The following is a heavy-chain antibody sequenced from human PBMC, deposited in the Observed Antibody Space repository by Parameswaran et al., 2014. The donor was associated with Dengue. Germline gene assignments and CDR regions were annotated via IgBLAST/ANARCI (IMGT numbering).Heavy chain of an antibody. CDR3: TRGGPPAGPMVDH. Sequence: SWVRQAPGQGLEWMGLIMPFLGVANYAQKFQDRVTITADESTSTAYMELTSLRSDDTAVYYCTRGGPPAGPMVDHWGQGTLVTVSS. J-gene: IGHJ4*02. D-gene: IGHD2-2*01. V-gene: IGHV1-69*04. CDR2: IMPFLGVA.